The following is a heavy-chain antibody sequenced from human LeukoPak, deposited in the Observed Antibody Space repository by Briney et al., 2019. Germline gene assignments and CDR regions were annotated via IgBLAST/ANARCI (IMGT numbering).Heavy chain of an antibody. CDR2: IKQDGSEK. CDR1: GFTFSSYW. Sequence: GGSLRLSCAASGFTFSSYWMSWLRQAPGKGLEWVANIKQDGSEKYYVDSVKGRFTISRDNAKNSLFLQMNSLRAEDTAVYFCAISATARGGFDFWGQGTLVTVSS. J-gene: IGHJ4*02. V-gene: IGHV3-7*01. D-gene: IGHD6-25*01. CDR3: AISATARGGFDF.